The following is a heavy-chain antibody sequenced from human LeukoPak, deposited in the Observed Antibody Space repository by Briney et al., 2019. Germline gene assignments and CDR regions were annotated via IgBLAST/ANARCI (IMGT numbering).Heavy chain of an antibody. D-gene: IGHD6-13*01. J-gene: IGHJ4*02. CDR2: IYHSGST. CDR3: ARVPGGSSWYSGGGYYFDY. CDR1: GGSISSGGYS. Sequence: PSQTLSLTCAVSGGSISSGGYSWSWIRQPPGKGLEWIGYIYHSGSTYYNPSLKSRVTISVDRSKNQFSLKLSSVTAADTAVYYCARVPGGSSWYSGGGYYFDYWGQGTLVTVSS. V-gene: IGHV4-30-2*01.